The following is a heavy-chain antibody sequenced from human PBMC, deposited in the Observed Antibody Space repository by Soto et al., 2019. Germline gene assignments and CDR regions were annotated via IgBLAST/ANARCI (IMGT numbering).Heavy chain of an antibody. V-gene: IGHV1-18*01. D-gene: IGHD4-4*01. CDR1: GYTFTNYG. J-gene: IGHJ4*02. CDR3: ARAQTPTESDC. Sequence: IQLVQSEGEVKQTGASVKVSCKTSGYTFTNYGVTWVRQAPGQGLEWMGWLNTYNGNTKYAQKLQGRVTMTTDTSTSTAYVELRSLRSDDTAVYYGARAQTPTESDCWGQGTLVTVSS. CDR2: LNTYNGNT.